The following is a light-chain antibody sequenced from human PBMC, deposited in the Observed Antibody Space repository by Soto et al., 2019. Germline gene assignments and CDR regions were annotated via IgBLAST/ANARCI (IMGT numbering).Light chain of an antibody. Sequence: QAVVTQPPSVSGAPGQRVTISCTGTSSNIGAGYDVHWYQQLPGTAPKLLIYGNTNRPSGVPDRFSGSKSGTSASLAITGLQAEDEADYYCQSHDSSLSNSVFGGGTKLTVL. CDR1: SSNIGAGYD. J-gene: IGLJ2*01. CDR2: GNT. V-gene: IGLV1-40*01. CDR3: QSHDSSLSNSV.